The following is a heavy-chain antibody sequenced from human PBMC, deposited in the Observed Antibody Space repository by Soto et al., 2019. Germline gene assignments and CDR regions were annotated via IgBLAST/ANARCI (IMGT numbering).Heavy chain of an antibody. CDR2: VYSSGGT. J-gene: IGHJ5*02. CDR1: GGSMSSYY. CDR3: ARGQRFSDWFDP. D-gene: IGHD3-3*01. V-gene: IGHV4-4*07. Sequence: QVHLQQSGPGLVNPSETLSLTCTVSGGSMSSYYWTWIRQPAGKGLEWIGRVYSSGGTHYNPSLKSRVTVSLDTSKNQFFLRLRSVTDAATAVYYCARGQRFSDWFDPWGQGTLVTVSS.